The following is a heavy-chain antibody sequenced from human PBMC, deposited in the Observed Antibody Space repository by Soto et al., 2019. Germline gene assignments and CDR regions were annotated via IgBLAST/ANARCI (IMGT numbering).Heavy chain of an antibody. CDR2: FDPEDGET. CDR1: GYTITELS. J-gene: IGHJ3*02. CDR3: ATGTTTMVRVNDAFDI. Sequence: ASVKVSCKVSGYTITELSMHWVRQAPGKGLEWMGGFDPEDGETIYAQKFQGRVTMTEDTSTDTAYMELSSLRSEDTAVYYCATGTTTMVRVNDAFDIWGQGTMVTVSS. V-gene: IGHV1-24*01. D-gene: IGHD3-10*01.